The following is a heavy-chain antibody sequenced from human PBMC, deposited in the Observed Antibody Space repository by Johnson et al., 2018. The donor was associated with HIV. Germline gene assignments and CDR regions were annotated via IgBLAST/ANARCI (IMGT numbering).Heavy chain of an antibody. V-gene: IGHV3-30*03. D-gene: IGHD7-27*01. CDR1: GFTFSSYG. CDR2: ISYDGSNK. J-gene: IGHJ3*02. Sequence: QVQLVESGGGVVQPGRSLRLSCAASGFTFSSYGMHWVRQAPGKGLEWVAVISYDGSNKYYADSVKGRFTISRDNSKNTLYLQMNSLRAEDTAVYYCASGDELGDDAFDILGQGTMVTVSS. CDR3: ASGDELGDDAFDI.